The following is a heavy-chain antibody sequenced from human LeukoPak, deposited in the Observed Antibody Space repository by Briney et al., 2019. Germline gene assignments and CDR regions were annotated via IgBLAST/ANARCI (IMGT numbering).Heavy chain of an antibody. CDR2: INPNSGGT. CDR3: ARAIITSQNI. V-gene: IGHV1-2*02. D-gene: IGHD1-14*01. J-gene: IGHJ4*02. CDR1: GYTFTGYY. Sequence: EASVNLSCKASGYTFTGYYMHWVRQAPGQGLEWMGWINPNSGGTNYAQKFQGRVTMTRGTSISTAYMELSRLRSDDTAVYYCARAIITSQNIWGQGTLVTVSS.